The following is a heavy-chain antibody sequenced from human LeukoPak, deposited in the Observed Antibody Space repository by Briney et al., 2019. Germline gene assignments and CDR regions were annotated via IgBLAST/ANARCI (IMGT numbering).Heavy chain of an antibody. CDR1: GGSIRAYY. Sequence: PSETLSLTCTVSGGSIRAYYWSWIRQPPGKGLEWIGEINHSGSTNYNPSLKSRVTISVDTSKNQFSLKLSSVTAADTAVYYCARGHNSHYYDSSGYPPHFDYWGQGTLVTVSS. CDR2: INHSGST. V-gene: IGHV4-34*01. CDR3: ARGHNSHYYDSSGYPPHFDY. J-gene: IGHJ4*02. D-gene: IGHD3-22*01.